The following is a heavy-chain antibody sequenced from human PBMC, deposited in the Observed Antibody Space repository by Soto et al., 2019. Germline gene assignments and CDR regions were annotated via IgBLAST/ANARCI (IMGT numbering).Heavy chain of an antibody. CDR1: GFTFSSYA. Sequence: RLSCAASGFTFSSYAMSWVRQAPGKGLEWVSAISGSGGSTYYADAVKGRFTISRDNSKNTLYLQMNSLRAEDTAVYYCAKDFSMITFGGVPDRGQGTLVTVSS. V-gene: IGHV3-23*01. CDR2: ISGSGGST. CDR3: AKDFSMITFGGVPD. D-gene: IGHD3-16*01. J-gene: IGHJ4*02.